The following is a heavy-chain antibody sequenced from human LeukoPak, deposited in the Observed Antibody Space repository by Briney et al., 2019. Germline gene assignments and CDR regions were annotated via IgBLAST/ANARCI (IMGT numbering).Heavy chain of an antibody. J-gene: IGHJ4*02. V-gene: IGHV3-23*01. CDR2: ISGSGDNT. Sequence: GGSLRLSCAASGFTFTSYAVSWVRQAPGKGLEWVSSISGSGDNTYYVDSVKGRFTISRDSSKKTLYLQMNSLGAEDTAIYYCARFANGDFGWLDFWGQGTLVTVSS. CDR3: ARFANGDFGWLDF. CDR1: GFTFTSYA. D-gene: IGHD4-17*01.